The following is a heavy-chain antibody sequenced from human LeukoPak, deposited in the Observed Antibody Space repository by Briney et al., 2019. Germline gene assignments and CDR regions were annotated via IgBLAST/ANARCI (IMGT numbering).Heavy chain of an antibody. V-gene: IGHV4-39*01. J-gene: IGHJ4*02. CDR2: IYYSGST. D-gene: IGHD4-17*01. CDR1: GGSISSSSYY. CDR3: VHGDYGFDY. Sequence: PSETLSLTCTVSGGSISSSSYYWGWIRQPPGKGLEWIGSIYYSGSTYYNPSLKSRVTISVDTSKNQFSLKLSSVTAADTAVYYCVHGDYGFDYWGQGTLVTVSS.